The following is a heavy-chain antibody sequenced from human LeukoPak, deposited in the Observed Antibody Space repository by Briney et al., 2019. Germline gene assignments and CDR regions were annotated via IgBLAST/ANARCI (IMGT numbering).Heavy chain of an antibody. CDR2: IYYSGST. V-gene: IGHV4-59*01. Sequence: SETLSLTCTVSGGSLSSYYWSWLRQPPGKGLEGIGYIYYSGSTNYNPSLKSRVTISVSTSKNQFALKLSSVTAADTAVYYCASGGDYGGNSELFDPWGQGTLVTVSS. J-gene: IGHJ5*02. CDR3: ASGGDYGGNSELFDP. D-gene: IGHD4-23*01. CDR1: GGSLSSYY.